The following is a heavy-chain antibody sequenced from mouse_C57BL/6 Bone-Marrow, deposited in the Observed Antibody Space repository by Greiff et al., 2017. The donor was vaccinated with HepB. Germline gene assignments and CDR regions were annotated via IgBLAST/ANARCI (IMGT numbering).Heavy chain of an antibody. J-gene: IGHJ2*01. D-gene: IGHD2-1*01. V-gene: IGHV1-62-2*01. CDR2: FYPGSGSI. CDR1: GYTFTEYT. Sequence: VQLQQSGAELVKPGASVKLSCKASGYTFTEYTIHWVKQRSGQGLEWIGWFYPGSGSIKYNEKFKDKATLTADKSSSTVYMELSRLTSEDSAVYFCARHEAPVYYGNFYFDYWGQGTTLTVSS. CDR3: ARHEAPVYYGNFYFDY.